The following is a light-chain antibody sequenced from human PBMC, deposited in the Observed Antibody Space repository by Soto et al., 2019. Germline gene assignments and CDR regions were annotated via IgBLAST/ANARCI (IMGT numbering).Light chain of an antibody. CDR3: CSYAGSYTLL. CDR2: DVS. CDR1: SSDVGGYNY. J-gene: IGLJ2*01. V-gene: IGLV2-11*01. Sequence: QPVLTQPRSVSGSPGQSVTISCTGTSSDVGGYNYVSWYQQHPGKAPKLMIYDVSKRPSGVPDRFSGSKSGNTASLTISGLQAEDEADYSCCSYAGSYTLLFAGGTKLTVL.